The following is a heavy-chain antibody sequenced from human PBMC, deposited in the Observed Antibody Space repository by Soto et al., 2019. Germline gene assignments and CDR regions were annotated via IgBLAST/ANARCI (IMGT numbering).Heavy chain of an antibody. CDR2: IIPIFGTA. Sequence: SVKVSCKASGGTFSNYGVNWVRQAPGQGLEWMGGIIPIFGTANYAQKFQGRVTITADDSTRTAYMELSSLRSEDTAVYYCARDGTLYDSSAYYYLYWGQGTLVTVSS. CDR1: GGTFSNYG. CDR3: ARDGTLYDSSAYYYLY. J-gene: IGHJ4*02. V-gene: IGHV1-69*13. D-gene: IGHD3-22*01.